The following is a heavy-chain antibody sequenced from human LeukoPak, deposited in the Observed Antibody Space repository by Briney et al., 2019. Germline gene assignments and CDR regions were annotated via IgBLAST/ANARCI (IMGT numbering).Heavy chain of an antibody. Sequence: ASVKVSCKASGGTFSSYAISWVRQAPGQGLEWMGRIIPIFGTANYAQKFQGRVTITTDESTSTAYMELSSLRSEDTAVYYCARGDRGVHWFDHWGQGTLVTVSS. CDR1: GGTFSSYA. CDR3: ARGDRGVHWFDH. V-gene: IGHV1-69*05. D-gene: IGHD3-10*01. CDR2: IIPIFGTA. J-gene: IGHJ5*02.